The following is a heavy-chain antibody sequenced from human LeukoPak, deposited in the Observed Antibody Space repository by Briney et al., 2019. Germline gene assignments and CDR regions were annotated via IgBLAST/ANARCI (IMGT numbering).Heavy chain of an antibody. CDR2: IIPMLGRS. V-gene: IGHV1-69*05. D-gene: IGHD5-18*01. J-gene: IGHJ5*02. CDR1: GGSFSSYG. Sequence: SVKVSCKASGGSFSSYGIGWVRQAPGQGLEWMGGIIPMLGRSNYAQKFQGRVTISTDESTSTAYMEMSSLRSEDTAVYYCAREDHTANNWFDPWGQGTLVTVSS. CDR3: AREDHTANNWFDP.